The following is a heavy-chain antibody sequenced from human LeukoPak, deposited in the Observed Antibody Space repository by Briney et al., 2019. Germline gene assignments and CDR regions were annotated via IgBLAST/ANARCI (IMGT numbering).Heavy chain of an antibody. CDR1: GFIFSDHY. V-gene: IGHV3-72*01. CDR3: ARFKPGLYYFDY. CDR2: IRNKANGYTT. Sequence: GGSLRLSCAASGFIFSDHYMDWVRQAPGKGLQWVGRIRNKANGYTTEYAASVTGRFTISRDDSTNSLYLQMNSLKTEDTAVYYCARFKPGLYYFDYWGQGTLVTVSS. J-gene: IGHJ4*02.